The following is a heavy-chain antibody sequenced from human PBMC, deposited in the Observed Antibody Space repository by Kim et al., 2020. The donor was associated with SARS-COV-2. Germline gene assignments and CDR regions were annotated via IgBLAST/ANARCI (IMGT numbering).Heavy chain of an antibody. J-gene: IGHJ4*02. Sequence: ASVKVSCKASGYTFTSHDINWVRQATGQGLEWMGWMNPNSGNTGYAQKFQGRVTMTGNTSIGTTYMELSGMGSDDKAVYYCARGPSGSGSYYNHLAQGTLVTVSS. D-gene: IGHD3-10*01. CDR1: GYTFTSHD. CDR3: ARGPSGSGSYYNH. V-gene: IGHV1-8*01. CDR2: MNPNSGNT.